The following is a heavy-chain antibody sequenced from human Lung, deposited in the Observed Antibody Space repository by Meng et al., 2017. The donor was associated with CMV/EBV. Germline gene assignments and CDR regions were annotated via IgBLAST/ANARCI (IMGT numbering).Heavy chain of an antibody. CDR2: IYHSGST. D-gene: IGHD1-26*01. V-gene: IGHV4-38-2*02. Sequence: SETLSLTCTVSSYSISSVYYWGWIRQPPGKGLEWIGRIYHSGSTYYNQSLKSRVNISVDTSKNQFSLKLSSVTAADTAVSYCARVGWEHGVDYWGQGTLVTVSS. J-gene: IGHJ4*02. CDR3: ARVGWEHGVDY. CDR1: SYSISSVYY.